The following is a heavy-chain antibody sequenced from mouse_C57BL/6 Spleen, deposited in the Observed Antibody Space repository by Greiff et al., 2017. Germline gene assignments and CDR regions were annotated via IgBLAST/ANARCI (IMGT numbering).Heavy chain of an antibody. CDR1: GFSLTSYG. CDR3: AKGLNYFDY. Sequence: QVQLKESGPGLVAPSQSLSITCTVSGFSLTSYGVSWVRQPPGKGLGWLGVIWGDGSTNYHSALISRLSISKDNSKSQVFLKRNSLQTDDTATDYCAKGLNYFDYWGQGTTLTVSS. V-gene: IGHV2-3*01. J-gene: IGHJ2*01. D-gene: IGHD3-1*01. CDR2: IWGDGST.